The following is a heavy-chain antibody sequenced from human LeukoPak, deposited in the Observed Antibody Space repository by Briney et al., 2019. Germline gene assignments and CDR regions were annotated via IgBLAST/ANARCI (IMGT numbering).Heavy chain of an antibody. D-gene: IGHD1-26*01. CDR3: ARGWVGAKTFDY. Sequence: PSETLSLTCTVSGGSISSSSYYWGWIRQPPGKGLEWIGSIYYSGSTYYNPSLKSRVTISVDTSKNQFSLKLSSVTAADTAVYYCARGWVGAKTFDYWGQGTLVTVSS. CDR1: GGSISSSSYY. CDR2: IYYSGST. V-gene: IGHV4-39*07. J-gene: IGHJ4*02.